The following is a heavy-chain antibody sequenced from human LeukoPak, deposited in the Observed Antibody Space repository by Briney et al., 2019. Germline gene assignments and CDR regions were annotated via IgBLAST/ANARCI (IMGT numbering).Heavy chain of an antibody. Sequence: ASVKVSCKASGYTFTGYYMHWVRQAPGQGLEWMGWINPNSGGTNYAQKLQGRVTMTRDTSISPAYMELSRLRSEDTAVYYCARGFPARLRLGELSLYWFDPWGQGTLVTVSS. CDR3: ARGFPARLRLGELSLYWFDP. D-gene: IGHD3-16*02. V-gene: IGHV1-2*02. J-gene: IGHJ5*02. CDR2: INPNSGGT. CDR1: GYTFTGYY.